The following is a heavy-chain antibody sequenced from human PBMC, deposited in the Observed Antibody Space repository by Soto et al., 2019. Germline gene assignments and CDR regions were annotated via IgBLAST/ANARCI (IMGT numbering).Heavy chain of an antibody. V-gene: IGHV4-34*01. CDR1: GGSFSGYY. J-gene: IGHJ6*03. D-gene: IGHD2-2*01. CDR2: INHSGST. Sequence: SETLSLTCAVYGGSFSGYYWSRIRQPPWKGLVWIGEINHSGSTNYNPSLKSRVTISVDTSKNQFSLKLSSVTAADTAVYYCARGGCSSTSCYYHYYYYMDVWGKGTTVTVSS. CDR3: ARGGCSSTSCYYHYYYYMDV.